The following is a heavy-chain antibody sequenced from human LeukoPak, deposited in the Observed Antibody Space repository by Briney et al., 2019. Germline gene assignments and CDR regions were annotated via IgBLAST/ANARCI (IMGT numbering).Heavy chain of an antibody. CDR3: ANFIAASATGFQH. V-gene: IGHV3-23*01. Sequence: PGGSLRLSCAASGITLSNYDMTWVRQAPGKGLEWVSDIRGSGGTYYAASVKGRFTLSRDNAKNTLYLQMSSLRAEDTAVYYCANFIAASATGFQHWGQGTLVTVSS. J-gene: IGHJ1*01. CDR2: IRGSGGT. D-gene: IGHD6-6*01. CDR1: GITLSNYD.